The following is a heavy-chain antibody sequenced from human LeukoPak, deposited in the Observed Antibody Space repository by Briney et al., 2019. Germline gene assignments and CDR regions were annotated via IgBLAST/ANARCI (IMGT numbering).Heavy chain of an antibody. Sequence: SETLSLTCAVSGGSLSSGGYSWSWLRQPPGTGLEWIGYIYHSGSTYYNPPLKSRVTISVDRSKNQFSLNLSSVTAADTAVYYCAREGYCSGGSCDNWFDPWGQGTLVTVSS. D-gene: IGHD2-15*01. CDR3: AREGYCSGGSCDNWFDP. J-gene: IGHJ5*02. V-gene: IGHV4-30-2*01. CDR1: GGSLSSGGYS. CDR2: IYHSGST.